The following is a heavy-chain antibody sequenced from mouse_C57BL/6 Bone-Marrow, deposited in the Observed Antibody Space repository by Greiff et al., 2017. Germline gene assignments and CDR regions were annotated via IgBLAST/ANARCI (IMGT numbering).Heavy chain of an antibody. CDR3: SSFDGDDFDF. Sequence: EVQLQQSGAELVRPGASVKLSCTASGFNIKDDYIHWVKQRPEQGLEWIGWIDPEIGDTEYASKFQGKATITSDTSSNTAYLQLSSLTSEDTAVYYCSSFDGDDFDFWGQGTPLTVAS. D-gene: IGHD2-13*01. V-gene: IGHV14-4*01. CDR2: IDPEIGDT. CDR1: GFNIKDDY. J-gene: IGHJ2*01.